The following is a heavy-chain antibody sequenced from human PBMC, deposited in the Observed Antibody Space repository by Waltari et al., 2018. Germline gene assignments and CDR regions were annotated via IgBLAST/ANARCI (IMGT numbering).Heavy chain of an antibody. Sequence: QVQLQESGPGLVKPSETLSLTCTVSGGSISSYYWSWIRQPAGNGLEWIGRIYTSGSTNYNTSLMSRVTMSVDTSKNQFSLKLSSVTAADTAVYYCARNGQTITYYESSGYYYDYWGQGTLVTVSS. J-gene: IGHJ4*02. CDR2: IYTSGST. CDR3: ARNGQTITYYESSGYYYDY. V-gene: IGHV4-4*07. CDR1: GGSISSYY. D-gene: IGHD3-22*01.